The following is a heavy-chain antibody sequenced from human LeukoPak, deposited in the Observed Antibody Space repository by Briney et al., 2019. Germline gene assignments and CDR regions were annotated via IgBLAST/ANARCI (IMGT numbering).Heavy chain of an antibody. J-gene: IGHJ5*02. CDR1: GYSISSGYY. D-gene: IGHD4-23*01. CDR2: IYHSGST. V-gene: IGHV4-38-2*02. Sequence: PSETLSLTCTVSGYSISSGYYWGWIRQPPGKGLEWIGNIYHSGSTYYNPSLKSRVTISVDTSKNQFSLKLSSVTAADTAVYYCARDSAVGNSTWGQGTLVTVSS. CDR3: ARDSAVGNST.